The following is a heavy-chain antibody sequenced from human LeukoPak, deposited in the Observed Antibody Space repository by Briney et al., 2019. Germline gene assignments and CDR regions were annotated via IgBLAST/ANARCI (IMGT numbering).Heavy chain of an antibody. V-gene: IGHV3-74*01. D-gene: IGHD6-19*01. CDR1: VFTFSNYW. J-gene: IGHJ3*01. CDR3: ARVLVVAGTGAFDF. Sequence: GRSLRLSCAASVFTFSNYWMHWVRQAPGKGLVWVSRINTDGSSTIYADALKGRFTISRDNAKNTMYLQMNSLRAEATAVYYCARVLVVAGTGAFDFWGQGPMVTVSS. CDR2: INTDGSST.